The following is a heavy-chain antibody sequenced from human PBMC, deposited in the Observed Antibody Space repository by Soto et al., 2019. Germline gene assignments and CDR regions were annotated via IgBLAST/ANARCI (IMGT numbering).Heavy chain of an antibody. V-gene: IGHV4-34*01. CDR2: INHSGST. CDR1: GGSFSGYY. D-gene: IGHD3-10*01. Sequence: SETLSLTCAVYGGSFSGYYWSWICQPPGQGLEWIGEINHSGSTNYNPSLKSRVIISVDTSKNQFSLKLSSVTAADTAVYYCARVQGSGSYYNGYGMDVWGQGTTVT. CDR3: ARVQGSGSYYNGYGMDV. J-gene: IGHJ6*02.